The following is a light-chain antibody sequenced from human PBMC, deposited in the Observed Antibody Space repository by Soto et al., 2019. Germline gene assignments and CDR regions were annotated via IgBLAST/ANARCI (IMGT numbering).Light chain of an antibody. V-gene: IGLV1-47*01. CDR2: RNN. CDR3: AAWDDSLSGYV. J-gene: IGLJ1*01. CDR1: SSNIGSNH. Sequence: QSVLTQPPSASGTPGQRVTISCSGSSSNIGSNHVYWYQQLPGTAPKLLIYRNNQRPSGVPDRFSGSKSGTSASLAISGLRSEDGADYYCAAWDDSLSGYVFGTGTKLTVL.